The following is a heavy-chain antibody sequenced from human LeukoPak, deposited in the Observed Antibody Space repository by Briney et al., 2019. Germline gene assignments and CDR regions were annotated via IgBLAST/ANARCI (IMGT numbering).Heavy chain of an antibody. Sequence: GASVKVSCKASGYTINSYAMNRVRQAPGQGLEWMAWINTNTGNPTYAQGFTGRFVFSLDTSISTAYLHISGLKAEDTAVYYCARDGLRSCTSSSCYPGEDAFDIWGQGTMVTVSS. CDR2: INTNTGNP. V-gene: IGHV7-4-1*02. CDR1: GYTINSYA. CDR3: ARDGLRSCTSSSCYPGEDAFDI. D-gene: IGHD2-2*01. J-gene: IGHJ3*02.